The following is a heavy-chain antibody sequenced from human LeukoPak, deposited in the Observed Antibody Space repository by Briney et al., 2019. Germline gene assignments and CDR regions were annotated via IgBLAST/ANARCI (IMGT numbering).Heavy chain of an antibody. CDR2: IWYDGSEK. CDR3: ARGGLWSGYFVWFDP. CDR1: GFTFSTYG. D-gene: IGHD3-3*01. Sequence: PGGSLRLSCAASGFTFSTYGMHWVRQAPGKGLEWVAVIWYDGSEKYYADSVKGRFTISRDNSRNTLYLQMNSLRAEDTAVYYCARGGLWSGYFVWFDPWGQGTLVTVSS. J-gene: IGHJ5*02. V-gene: IGHV3-33*01.